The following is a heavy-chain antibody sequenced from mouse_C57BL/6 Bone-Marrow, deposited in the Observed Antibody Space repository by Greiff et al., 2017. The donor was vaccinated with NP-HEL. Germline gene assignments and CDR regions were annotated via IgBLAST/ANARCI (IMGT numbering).Heavy chain of an antibody. Sequence: VQLKESGGGLVKPGGSLKLSCAASGFTFSSYAMSWVRQTPEKRLEWVATISDGGSYTYYPDNVKGRFTISRDNAKNNLYLQMSHLKSEDTAMYYCAREGGFAYWGQGTLVTVSA. CDR2: ISDGGSYT. CDR3: AREGGFAY. J-gene: IGHJ3*01. CDR1: GFTFSSYA. V-gene: IGHV5-4*01.